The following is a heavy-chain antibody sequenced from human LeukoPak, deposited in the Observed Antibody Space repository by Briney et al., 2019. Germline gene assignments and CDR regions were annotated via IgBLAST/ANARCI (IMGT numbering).Heavy chain of an antibody. CDR2: IKQDGSEK. CDR3: ARESNEWSLDY. CDR1: GFTFSSYW. D-gene: IGHD3-3*01. V-gene: IGHV3-7*03. Sequence: GGSLRLSCAASGFTFSSYWMSWVRQAPGKGLEWVANIKQDGSEKYYVDSVKGRFTISRDNAKNSPYLQMNSLRAEDTAVYYCARESNEWSLDYWGQGTLVTVSS. J-gene: IGHJ4*02.